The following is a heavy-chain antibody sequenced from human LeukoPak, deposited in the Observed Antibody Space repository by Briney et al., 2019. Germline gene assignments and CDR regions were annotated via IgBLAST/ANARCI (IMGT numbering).Heavy chain of an antibody. D-gene: IGHD1-14*01. J-gene: IGHJ4*02. Sequence: GGSLRLSCAASGFTFTKYWMTWVRQAPGKGLEWVGNIKQDGSGKNYMDSVKGRFTISRDNTKNSVYLQMSSLRAEDTAVYYCAREVWGPEYWGQGTLVTVSS. CDR1: GFTFTKYW. CDR3: AREVWGPEY. CDR2: IKQDGSGK. V-gene: IGHV3-7*01.